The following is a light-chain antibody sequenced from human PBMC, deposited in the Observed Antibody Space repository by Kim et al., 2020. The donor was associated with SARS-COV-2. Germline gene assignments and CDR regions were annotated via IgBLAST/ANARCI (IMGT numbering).Light chain of an antibody. CDR2: DSS. CDR3: QQYGRSPT. CDR1: QSLGNNF. Sequence: LSAGERATLSCRASQSLGNNFLAWYQQKPGQPPSLLIYDSSTRAAGIPDRFSGSGSATDFTLTIDRLEPDDSAVYYCQQYGRSPTFGRGTKVEIK. J-gene: IGKJ1*01. V-gene: IGKV3-20*01.